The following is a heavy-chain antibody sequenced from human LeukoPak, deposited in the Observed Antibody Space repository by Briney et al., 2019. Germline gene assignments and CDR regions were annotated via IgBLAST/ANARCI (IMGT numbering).Heavy chain of an antibody. CDR1: GFTFSSYG. CDR3: AKDMTYYYDSSGRGGRDDY. V-gene: IGHV3-30*18. CDR2: ISYDGSNK. D-gene: IGHD3-22*01. Sequence: GGSLRLSCAASGFTFSSYGMHWVRQAPGKGLEWVAVISYDGSNKYYADSVKGRFTISRDNSKNTLYLQMNSLRAEDTAVYYCAKDMTYYYDSSGRGGRDDYWGQGTLVTVSS. J-gene: IGHJ4*02.